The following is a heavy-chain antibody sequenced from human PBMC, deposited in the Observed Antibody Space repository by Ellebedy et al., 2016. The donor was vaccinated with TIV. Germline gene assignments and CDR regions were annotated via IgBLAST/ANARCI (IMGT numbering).Heavy chain of an antibody. Sequence: MPSETLSLTCAISGDSVSSSNAAWNWIRQSPSRGLEWLGRTYYRSQWSEWYTDYAVSVKSRITINPDTSKNQFSLQLNSVTREDTAVYYCARDGGGRYFDLWGRGTLVTVSS. J-gene: IGHJ2*01. CDR3: ARDGGGRYFDL. CDR2: TYYRSQWSEWYT. D-gene: IGHD2-15*01. CDR1: GDSVSSSNAA. V-gene: IGHV6-1*01.